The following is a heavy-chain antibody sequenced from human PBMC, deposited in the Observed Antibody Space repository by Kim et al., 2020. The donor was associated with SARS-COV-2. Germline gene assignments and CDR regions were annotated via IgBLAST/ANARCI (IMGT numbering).Heavy chain of an antibody. CDR3: AREFDSGRDFYGMDV. CDR2: IKQDGSEK. V-gene: IGHV3-7*01. J-gene: IGHJ6*02. D-gene: IGHD3-10*01. CDR1: GFTFSSYW. Sequence: GGSLRLSCAASGFTFSSYWMSWVRQAPGKGLEWVANIKQDGSEKYYVDSVKGRFTISRDNAKNSLYLQMNSLRAEDTAVYYCAREFDSGRDFYGMDVWGQGTTVTVSS.